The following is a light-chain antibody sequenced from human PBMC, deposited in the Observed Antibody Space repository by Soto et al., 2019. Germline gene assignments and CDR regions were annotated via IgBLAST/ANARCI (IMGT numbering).Light chain of an antibody. CDR3: HQYGSSPFT. CDR1: QSISTTY. Sequence: EIVLTQSPAILSVSPGERATLSCRASQSISTTYLGWYQQKPGQAPRLLIYGASSRATGIPDRFSGSGSGTEFTLTISRLEPEDFAVYYCHQYGSSPFTFGGGTKVDIK. J-gene: IGKJ4*01. CDR2: GAS. V-gene: IGKV3-20*01.